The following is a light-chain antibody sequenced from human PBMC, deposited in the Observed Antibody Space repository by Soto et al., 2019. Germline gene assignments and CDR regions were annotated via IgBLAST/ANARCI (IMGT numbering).Light chain of an antibody. CDR2: SNN. J-gene: IGLJ3*02. V-gene: IGLV1-44*01. Sequence: QSVLTQPPSASGTPGQRVTISCSGSSSNIGSNSVNWYQQLPGPAPKLLIYSNNQRPSGVPDRFSGSKSGTSVSLAISGLQSEDEADYYCAAWDDSLNGPVFGGGTKLTVL. CDR1: SSNIGSNS. CDR3: AAWDDSLNGPV.